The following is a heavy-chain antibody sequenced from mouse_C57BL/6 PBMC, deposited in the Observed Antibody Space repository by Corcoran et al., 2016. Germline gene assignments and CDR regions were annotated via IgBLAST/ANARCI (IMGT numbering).Heavy chain of an antibody. CDR1: GYSITSGYY. D-gene: IGHD2-3*01. J-gene: IGHJ4*01. CDR2: ISYDGSN. CDR3: ARNRGYYSYYYAMDY. Sequence: DVQLQESGPGLVKPSQSLSLTCSVTGYSITSGYYCNWIRQFPGNKLEWMGYISYDGSNNYNPSLKNRISITRDTSKNQFFLKLNSVTTEDTATYYCARNRGYYSYYYAMDYWGQGTSVTVSS. V-gene: IGHV3-6*01.